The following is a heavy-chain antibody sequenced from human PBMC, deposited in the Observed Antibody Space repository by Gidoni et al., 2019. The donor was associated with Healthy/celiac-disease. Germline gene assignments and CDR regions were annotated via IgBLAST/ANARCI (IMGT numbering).Heavy chain of an antibody. D-gene: IGHD3-22*01. CDR3: ARVGYYYDSSGYYYDY. V-gene: IGHV3-53*02. Sequence: EVQLVETGGGLIQPGGSLRLSCEASGFTVSRNDMSWVRQAPGKGLEWVSVIYSGGSTYYADSVKGRFTISRDKSKNTLYLQMNSLRAEDTAVYYCARVGYYYDSSGYYYDYWGQGTLVTVSS. CDR2: IYSGGST. CDR1: GFTVSRND. J-gene: IGHJ4*02.